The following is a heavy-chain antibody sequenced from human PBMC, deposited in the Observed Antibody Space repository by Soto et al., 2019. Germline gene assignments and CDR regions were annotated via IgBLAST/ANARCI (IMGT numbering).Heavy chain of an antibody. CDR1: GYTFTSYG. J-gene: IGHJ6*02. Sequence: QVQLVQSGAEVKKPGASVKVSCKASGYTFTSYGISWVRQAPGQGLEWMGWISAYNGNTNYAQKLQGRVTMTTDTPTSTAYMELRSLRSDDTDVYYCARDHRLLQYYYYGMDVWGQGTTVTVSS. V-gene: IGHV1-18*01. CDR2: ISAYNGNT. D-gene: IGHD4-17*01. CDR3: ARDHRLLQYYYYGMDV.